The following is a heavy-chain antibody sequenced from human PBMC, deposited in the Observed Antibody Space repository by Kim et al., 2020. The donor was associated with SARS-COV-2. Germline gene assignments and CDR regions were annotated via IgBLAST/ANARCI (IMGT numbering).Heavy chain of an antibody. Sequence: SETLSLTCAVYGGSFSGYYWSWIRQPPGKGLEWIGEINHSGSTNYNPSLKSRVTISVDTSKNQFSLKLSSVTAADTAVYYCANEPYSGSYRRFDYWGQGTLVTVSS. J-gene: IGHJ4*02. V-gene: IGHV4-34*01. CDR2: INHSGST. CDR1: GGSFSGYY. D-gene: IGHD1-26*01. CDR3: ANEPYSGSYRRFDY.